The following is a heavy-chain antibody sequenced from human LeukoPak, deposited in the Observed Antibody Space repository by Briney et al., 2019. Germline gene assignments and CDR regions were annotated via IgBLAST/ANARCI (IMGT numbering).Heavy chain of an antibody. V-gene: IGHV3-30-3*01. CDR2: ISYDGSNK. CDR1: GFTFSSYA. J-gene: IGHJ4*02. Sequence: GGSLRLSCAASGFTFSSYAMHWVRQAPGKGLEWVAVISYDGSNKYYADSVKGRFTISRDNSKNTLYLQMNSLRAEDTAVYYCARDGSGSNGYYFDYWGQGTLVTVSS. D-gene: IGHD3-22*01. CDR3: ARDGSGSNGYYFDY.